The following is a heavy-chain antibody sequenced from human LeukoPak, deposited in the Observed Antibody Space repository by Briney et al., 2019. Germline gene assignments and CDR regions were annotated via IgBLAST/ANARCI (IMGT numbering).Heavy chain of an antibody. CDR1: GFTFSNAW. CDR2: IKSKTDGGTT. J-gene: IGHJ4*02. V-gene: IGHV3-15*01. CDR3: TTWDYGDYGSLRGDY. D-gene: IGHD4-17*01. Sequence: KPGGSLRLSCAASGFTFSNAWMSWVRQAPGKGLEWVGRIKSKTDGGTTDYAAPVKGRFTISRDDSKNTLYLQMNSLKTEDTAVYYCTTWDYGDYGSLRGDYWGQGTLVTVSS.